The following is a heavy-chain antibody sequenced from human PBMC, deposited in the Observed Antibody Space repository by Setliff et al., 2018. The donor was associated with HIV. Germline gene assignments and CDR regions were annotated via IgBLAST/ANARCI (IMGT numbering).Heavy chain of an antibody. J-gene: IGHJ3*02. D-gene: IGHD3-3*01. V-gene: IGHV1-2*06. CDR1: GYIFSHYY. CDR2: ISPNSGGT. CDR3: ARDRNDLWSGTLSGLHAVDI. Sequence: ASVKVSCKASGYIFSHYYTHWVRQAPGQGLEWMGRISPNSGGTHYPQKFQGRVNLTSDTSISTAYMELSGLRYDDTAVYYCARDRNDLWSGTLSGLHAVDIWGQGTMVTVSS.